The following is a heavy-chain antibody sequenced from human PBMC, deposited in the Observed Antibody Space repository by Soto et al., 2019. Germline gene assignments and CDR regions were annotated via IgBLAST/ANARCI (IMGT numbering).Heavy chain of an antibody. D-gene: IGHD3-22*01. CDR1: GFTVSSNY. V-gene: IGHV3-66*01. Sequence: GGSLRLSCAASGFTVSSNYMSWVRQAPGKGLEWVSVIYSGGSTYYADSVKGRFTISRDNSKNTLYLQMNSLRAEDTAVYYCARESAEGYYDFAPWGQGTLVTVSS. J-gene: IGHJ5*02. CDR2: IYSGGST. CDR3: ARESAEGYYDFAP.